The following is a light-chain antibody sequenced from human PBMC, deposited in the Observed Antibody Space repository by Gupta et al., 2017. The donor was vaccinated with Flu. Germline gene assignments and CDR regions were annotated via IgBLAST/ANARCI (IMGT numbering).Light chain of an antibody. CDR3: RQWQRWPWA. J-gene: IGKJ1*01. CDR1: QSLVYSDGNTY. CDR2: QVS. V-gene: IGKV2-30*01. Sequence: DVVMTQSPLSLPVTLGQPASISCRSSQSLVYSDGNTYLHWFQQRPGQSPRRLIYQVSHRDYGVPDRFSGSGYGTDFTLKISRGEAEDVGVYYCRQWQRWPWAFGQGTKVEIK.